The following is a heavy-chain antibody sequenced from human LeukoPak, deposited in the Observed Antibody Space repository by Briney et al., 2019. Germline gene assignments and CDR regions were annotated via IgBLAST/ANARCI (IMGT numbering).Heavy chain of an antibody. J-gene: IGHJ4*02. V-gene: IGHV4-31*03. CDR1: GGSISSGGYY. D-gene: IGHD1-1*01. CDR3: ARVRWPGTTGGGYYFDY. Sequence: SQTLSLTCTVSGGSISSGGYYWSWIRQHPGKGLEWIGYIYYSGSTYYNPSLKSRVTISVDTSKNQFSLKLSSVTAADTAVYYCARVRWPGTTGGGYYFDYWGQGTLVTVSS. CDR2: IYYSGST.